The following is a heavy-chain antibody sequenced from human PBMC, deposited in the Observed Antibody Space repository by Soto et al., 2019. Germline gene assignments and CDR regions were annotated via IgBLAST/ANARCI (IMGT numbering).Heavy chain of an antibody. Sequence: SETLSLTCAVYGGSFSGYYWSWIRQPPGKGLEWIGEINRSGSTNYNPSLKSRVTISVDTSKNQFSLKLSSVTAADTAVYYCARGSNYYGSGSYYRYYYYYGMDVWGQGTTVT. D-gene: IGHD3-10*01. CDR2: INRSGST. CDR3: ARGSNYYGSGSYYRYYYYYGMDV. J-gene: IGHJ6*02. CDR1: GGSFSGYY. V-gene: IGHV4-34*01.